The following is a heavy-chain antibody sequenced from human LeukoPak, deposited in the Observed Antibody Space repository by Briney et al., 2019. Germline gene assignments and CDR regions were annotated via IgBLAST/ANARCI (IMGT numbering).Heavy chain of an antibody. CDR2: FYHSGST. CDR1: AYSISSGYY. D-gene: IGHD4-11*01. J-gene: IGHJ5*02. CDR3: ARHDCYSNYPHNWFDP. Sequence: PSETLSLTCAVSAYSISSGYYWGWIRQPPGKGLEWSGSFYHSGSTYYNPSLKSRVTISVDTSKNQFSLKLSSVTAADTAVYYCARHDCYSNYPHNWFDPGGQGTLVTVSS. V-gene: IGHV4-38-2*01.